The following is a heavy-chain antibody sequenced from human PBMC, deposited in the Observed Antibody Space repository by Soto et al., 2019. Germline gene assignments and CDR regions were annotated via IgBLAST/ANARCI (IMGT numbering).Heavy chain of an antibody. D-gene: IGHD3-3*01. CDR1: GGSFSGYY. CDR2: IYYSGST. Sequence: SETLCLTCAVYGGSFSGYYWGGIRQPPGKGLEWIGSIYYSGSTYYNPSLKSRVTISVDTSKNQFSLKLSSVTAADTAVYYCARRSITIFGVVDDHMDVWGQGTTVTVSS. J-gene: IGHJ6*02. V-gene: IGHV4-39*01. CDR3: ARRSITIFGVVDDHMDV.